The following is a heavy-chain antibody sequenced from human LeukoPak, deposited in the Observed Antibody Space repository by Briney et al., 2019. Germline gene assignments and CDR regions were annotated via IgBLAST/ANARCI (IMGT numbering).Heavy chain of an antibody. Sequence: GGSLRLSCAASGFTFSSYSMNWVRQAPGKGLEWVSYISSSSSTIYYADSVKGRFTISRDNAKNSLYLQMNSLRAEDTAVYYCARGGMATNKFPDAFDIWGQGTMVTLSS. CDR2: ISSSSSTI. D-gene: IGHD5-24*01. CDR3: ARGGMATNKFPDAFDI. J-gene: IGHJ3*02. CDR1: GFTFSSYS. V-gene: IGHV3-48*01.